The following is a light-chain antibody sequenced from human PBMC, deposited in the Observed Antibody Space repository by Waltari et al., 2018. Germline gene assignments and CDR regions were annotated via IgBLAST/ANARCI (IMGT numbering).Light chain of an antibody. V-gene: IGKV3-11*01. CDR1: QSVNTN. CDR3: QQRSTWPSIT. Sequence: EIVLTQSPATLSLSPGERGTLSCRASQSVNTNLAWYQQKPGQAPRLPIYDASTRTTGIPARFSGSGSGTDFTLTISSLEREDFAVYYCQQRSTWPSITFGQGTRLEIK. J-gene: IGKJ5*01. CDR2: DAS.